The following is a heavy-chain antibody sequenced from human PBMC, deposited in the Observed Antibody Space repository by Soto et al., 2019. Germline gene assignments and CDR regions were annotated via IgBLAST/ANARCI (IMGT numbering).Heavy chain of an antibody. CDR2: IVVGSGNT. CDR3: AAGPVKYSSGWYVSKGWFDP. V-gene: IGHV1-58*01. J-gene: IGHJ5*02. CDR1: GFTFTSSA. D-gene: IGHD6-19*01. Sequence: QMQLVQSGPEVKKPGTSVKVSCKASGFTFTSSAVQWVRQARGQRLERIGWIVVGSGNTNYAQKFQERVTITRDMSKSTAYMELSSLRSEDTAVYYCAAGPVKYSSGWYVSKGWFDPWGQGTLVTVSS.